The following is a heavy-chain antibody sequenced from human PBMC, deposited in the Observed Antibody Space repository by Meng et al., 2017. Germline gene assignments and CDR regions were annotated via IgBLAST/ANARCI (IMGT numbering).Heavy chain of an antibody. J-gene: IGHJ4*02. D-gene: IGHD6-19*01. Sequence: VQRCQSGGVLEKPGSPGKCSCKAAGGSCSSYASNGMRRAPGQGLEWMGGIIPIFGTANYAQKFQGRVTITADKSTSTAYMELSSLRSEDTAVYYCARDRDSSGWSYYFDYWGQGTLVTVSS. V-gene: IGHV1-69*06. CDR3: ARDRDSSGWSYYFDY. CDR1: GGSCSSYA. CDR2: IIPIFGTA.